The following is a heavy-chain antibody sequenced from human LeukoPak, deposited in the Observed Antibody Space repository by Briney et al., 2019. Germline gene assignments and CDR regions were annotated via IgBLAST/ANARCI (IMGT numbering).Heavy chain of an antibody. V-gene: IGHV1-69*01. D-gene: IGHD1-1*01. Sequence: SVKVSCKASGGTFSSYAISWVRQAPGQGLEWMEGIIPIFGTANYAQKFQGRVTTTADESTSTAYMELSSLRSEDTAVYYCARERLDKYYYYGMDVWGQGTTVTVSS. J-gene: IGHJ6*02. CDR2: IIPIFGTA. CDR3: ARERLDKYYYYGMDV. CDR1: GGTFSSYA.